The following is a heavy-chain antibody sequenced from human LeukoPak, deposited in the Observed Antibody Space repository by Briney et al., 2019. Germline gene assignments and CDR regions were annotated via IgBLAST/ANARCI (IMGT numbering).Heavy chain of an antibody. D-gene: IGHD2-2*01. V-gene: IGHV3-48*01. Sequence: GGSLRLSCAASGFTFSSYSMNWVRQAPGKGLEWISHIRSATNTIDYADSVKGRFSISGDDAKNSLYLQMNSLRAEDTAVYYCARDRDYALDYWGPGTLVTVSS. CDR2: IRSATNTI. CDR1: GFTFSSYS. J-gene: IGHJ4*02. CDR3: ARDRDYALDY.